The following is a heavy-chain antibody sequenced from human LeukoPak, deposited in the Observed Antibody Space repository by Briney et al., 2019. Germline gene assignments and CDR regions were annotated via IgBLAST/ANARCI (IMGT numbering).Heavy chain of an antibody. CDR1: GGSISSGSFY. CDR2: IYASGNT. CDR3: ARRRYTSGYLDY. J-gene: IGHJ4*02. Sequence: SQTLSLTCTVSGGSISSGSFYWSWIRQPAGKGLEWIGRIYASGNTNYNPSLKSRVTISVDTSKSQFSLKLTSVTAADTAVYYCARRRYTSGYLDYWGQGTLVTVSS. D-gene: IGHD3-22*01. V-gene: IGHV4-61*02.